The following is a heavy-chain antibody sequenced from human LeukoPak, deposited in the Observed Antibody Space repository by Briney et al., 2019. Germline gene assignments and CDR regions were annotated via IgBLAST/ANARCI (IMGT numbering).Heavy chain of an antibody. V-gene: IGHV4-59*01. D-gene: IGHD6-19*01. CDR2: IYYSGST. CDR1: GGSISSYY. CDR3: ARDGVAVGAFDI. J-gene: IGHJ3*02. Sequence: SETLSLTCTVSGGSISSYYWSWIRQPPGKGLEWIGYIYYSGSTNYNPSLKSRVTISVDTSKNQFSLKLSSVTAADTAVYYCARDGVAVGAFDIWGQGTMVTVSS.